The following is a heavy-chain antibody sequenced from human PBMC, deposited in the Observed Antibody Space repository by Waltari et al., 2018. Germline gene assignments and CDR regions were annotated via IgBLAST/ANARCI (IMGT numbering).Heavy chain of an antibody. CDR2: ISSDSNFS. CDR1: GFTFNNYH. D-gene: IGHD3-3*02. J-gene: IGHJ4*02. CDR3: ARELDHIKDDY. Sequence: EVQLVESGGGLVQPGGSLRLSCAVSGFTFNNYHMNWVRLAPGRGLEWCSYISSDSNFSYYSDAVGGRFTVSRDNAKSSLFLQMNSLRAEETAVYYCARELDHIKDDYWGQGTLVTVSS. V-gene: IGHV3-48*04.